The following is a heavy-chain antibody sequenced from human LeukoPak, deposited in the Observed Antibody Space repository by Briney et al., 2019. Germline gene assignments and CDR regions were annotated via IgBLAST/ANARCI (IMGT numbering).Heavy chain of an antibody. CDR3: ARDSLGDPTYYFDY. J-gene: IGHJ4*02. Sequence: GTSLRLSCAGSGFTFSGFAMHWVRQAPGKGLEWVAVISYDGSNKQYADSVRGRFTISRDNSKNTLYVQMNSLRAEDTAVYYCARDSLGDPTYYFDYWGQGTLVTVSS. CDR2: ISYDGSNK. D-gene: IGHD3-10*01. V-gene: IGHV3-30*04. CDR1: GFTFSGFA.